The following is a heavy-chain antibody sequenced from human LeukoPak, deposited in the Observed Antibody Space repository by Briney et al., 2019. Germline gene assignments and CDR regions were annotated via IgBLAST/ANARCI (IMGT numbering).Heavy chain of an antibody. CDR1: GFTFSSYA. D-gene: IGHD6-13*01. CDR3: ARGLHSSSWYPDY. CDR2: ISGSGGST. Sequence: SGGSLRLSCAASGFTFSSYAMSWVRQAPGKGLEWVSAISGSGGSTYYTDSVKGRFTISRDNSKNTLYLQMNSLRAEDTAVYYCARGLHSSSWYPDYWGQGTLVTVSS. J-gene: IGHJ4*02. V-gene: IGHV3-23*01.